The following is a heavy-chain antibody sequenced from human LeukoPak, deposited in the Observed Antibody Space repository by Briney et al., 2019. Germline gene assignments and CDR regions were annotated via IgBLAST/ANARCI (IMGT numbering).Heavy chain of an antibody. D-gene: IGHD4-23*01. V-gene: IGHV3-30*19. CDR2: ISYDGSNK. CDR1: GFTFNTYG. CDR3: ARATVVTLPGYSYMDV. Sequence: GGSLRLSCSTSGFTFNTYGMHWVRQAPGKGLEWVAVISYDGSNKYYADSVKGRFTISRDNSKNTLYLQMNSLRAEDTAVYYCARATVVTLPGYSYMDVWGKGTTVTVSS. J-gene: IGHJ6*03.